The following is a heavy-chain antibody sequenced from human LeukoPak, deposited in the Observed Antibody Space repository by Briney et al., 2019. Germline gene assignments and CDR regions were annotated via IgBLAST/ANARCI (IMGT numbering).Heavy chain of an antibody. Sequence: PGGSLRLSCAASGFIFRNYDMHWVRHAAGRGLEWVSGIGTAGDTYYAASVKGRFTISRENAKSSLYLQMNSLSAGDTAIYYCASSPAYSNTWYAIDNWGQGTLVTVSS. CDR1: GFIFRNYD. D-gene: IGHD6-13*01. CDR2: IGTAGDT. CDR3: ASSPAYSNTWYAIDN. V-gene: IGHV3-13*01. J-gene: IGHJ4*02.